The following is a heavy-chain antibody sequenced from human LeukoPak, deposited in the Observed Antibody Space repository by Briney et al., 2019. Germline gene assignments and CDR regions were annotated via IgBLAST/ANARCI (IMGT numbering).Heavy chain of an antibody. J-gene: IGHJ3*02. CDR3: ARSVIAVAGYDAFDI. D-gene: IGHD6-19*01. CDR1: GFTSSAYS. V-gene: IGHV3-48*02. Sequence: AGSLRLSCAASGFTSSAYSMNWVRQAPGKGLDWVSYISSRSFTIYYADSVKGRFTISRDNAKNSLYLEMNSLRDEDTAVYYCARSVIAVAGYDAFDIWGQGTVVTVSS. CDR2: ISSRSFTI.